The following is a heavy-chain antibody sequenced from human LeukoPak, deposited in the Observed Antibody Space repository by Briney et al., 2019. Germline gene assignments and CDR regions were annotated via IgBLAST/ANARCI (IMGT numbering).Heavy chain of an antibody. J-gene: IGHJ6*03. Sequence: SETLSLTCTVSGGSISSHYWSWIRQPPGKGLEWIGNIYYSGSTNYKPSLKSRVTISVDTSKNQFSLKLRSVTAADTAVYYCARGVTAGYYYMDVWGKGTTVTVSS. CDR2: IYYSGST. CDR1: GGSISSHY. CDR3: ARGVTAGYYYMDV. V-gene: IGHV4-59*11. D-gene: IGHD3-10*01.